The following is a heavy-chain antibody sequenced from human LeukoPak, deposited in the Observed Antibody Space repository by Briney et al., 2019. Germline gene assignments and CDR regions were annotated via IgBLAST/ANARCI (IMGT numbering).Heavy chain of an antibody. J-gene: IGHJ4*02. D-gene: IGHD3-10*01. V-gene: IGHV3-7*01. CDR1: GFSFSNYW. CDR2: IKTDGSET. CDR3: VSAIRGSPIDY. Sequence: GGSLRLSCAASGFSFSNYWMGWVRQAPGKGLACVANIKTDGSETYYVDSVKGRFTISRDNAKNSLFLQMNSLRAEDMAIYYCVSAIRGSPIDYWGQGTLVSVPS.